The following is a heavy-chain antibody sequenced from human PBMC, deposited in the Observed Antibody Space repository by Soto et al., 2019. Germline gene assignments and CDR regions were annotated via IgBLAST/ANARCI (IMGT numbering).Heavy chain of an antibody. D-gene: IGHD3-3*01. J-gene: IGHJ5*02. CDR1: GGSISSSSYY. V-gene: IGHV4-39*01. CDR3: ARQVRSYDFWSGYYMYNWLDP. CDR2: IYYSGST. Sequence: PSETLSLTCTVSGGSISSSSYYWGWIRQPPGKGLEWIGSIYYSGSTYYNPSLKSRVTISVDTSKNQFSLKLSSVTAADTAVYYCARQVRSYDFWSGYYMYNWLDPWGQGPLVTVSS.